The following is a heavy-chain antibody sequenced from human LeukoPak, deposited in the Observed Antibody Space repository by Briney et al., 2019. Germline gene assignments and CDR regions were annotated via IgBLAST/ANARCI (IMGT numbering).Heavy chain of an antibody. CDR2: IYYSGGT. Sequence: SETLSLTCTVSGDSISTYYWSWIRQPPGKGLEWIGYIYYSGGTKYNPSLKSRVTISVDTSKNQFSLRLSSVTAADTAVYYCTRVQAHGHSDIWGQGTMVSVSS. CDR3: TRVQAHGHSDI. CDR1: GDSISTYY. V-gene: IGHV4-59*01. J-gene: IGHJ3*02. D-gene: IGHD5-24*01.